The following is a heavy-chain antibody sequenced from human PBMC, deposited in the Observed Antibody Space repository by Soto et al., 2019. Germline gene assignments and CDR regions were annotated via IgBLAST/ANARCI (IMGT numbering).Heavy chain of an antibody. V-gene: IGHV3-23*01. Sequence: HGGSLRLSCAASGFSFGSYALSWVRQAPGKGLEWVSTISGSDGKTFYADSVKGRFSISRDTSQNTLYLQMNSLRADDTAIYYCARWSYLDYWGQGTRVTVSS. CDR1: GFSFGSYA. CDR3: ARWSYLDY. J-gene: IGHJ4*02. D-gene: IGHD3-3*01. CDR2: ISGSDGKT.